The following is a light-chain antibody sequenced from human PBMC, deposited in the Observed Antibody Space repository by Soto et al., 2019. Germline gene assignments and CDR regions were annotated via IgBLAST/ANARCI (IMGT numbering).Light chain of an antibody. CDR2: DVS. J-gene: IGLJ1*01. V-gene: IGLV2-14*01. Sequence: QSALTQPASVSGSPGQSITISCTGTSSDVGGYNYVSWCQQHPGKAPKLMIYDVSNRPSGVSNRFSCSKSGNTASLTISGLQAEDEADYYCSSYTSSSTYVFGTGTKVTVL. CDR3: SSYTSSSTYV. CDR1: SSDVGGYNY.